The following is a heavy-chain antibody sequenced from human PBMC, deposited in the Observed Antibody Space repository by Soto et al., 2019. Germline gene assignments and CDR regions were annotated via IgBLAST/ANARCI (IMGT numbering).Heavy chain of an antibody. J-gene: IGHJ6*03. V-gene: IGHV4-31*03. D-gene: IGHD5-12*01. CDR1: GGSISSGGYY. Sequence: QVQLQEPGPGLVKPSQTLSLTCTVSGGSISSGGYYWSWLRQHPGKGLEWIGYLYYSGSTYYNPSLKSRVTISVDTSKNQFSLKLSSVTAADTAVYYCARERGDDFDYCYYMGVWGKGTTVTLS. CDR2: LYYSGST. CDR3: ARERGDDFDYCYYMGV.